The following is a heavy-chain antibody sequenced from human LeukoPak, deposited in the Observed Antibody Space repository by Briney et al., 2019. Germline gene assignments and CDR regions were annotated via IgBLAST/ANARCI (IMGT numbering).Heavy chain of an antibody. D-gene: IGHD3-9*01. Sequence: SLRLSCAASGFTFDDYAMHWVRQAPGKGLEWVSGISWNSGSIGYADSVKGRFTISRDNAKNSLYPQMNSLRAEDMALYYCAKDGSYDILTGLSYFDYWGQGTLVTVPS. J-gene: IGHJ4*02. V-gene: IGHV3-9*03. CDR3: AKDGSYDILTGLSYFDY. CDR2: ISWNSGSI. CDR1: GFTFDDYA.